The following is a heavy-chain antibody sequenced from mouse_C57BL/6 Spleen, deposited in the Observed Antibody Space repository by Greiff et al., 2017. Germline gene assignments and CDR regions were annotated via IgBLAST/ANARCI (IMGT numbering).Heavy chain of an antibody. Sequence: QVQLQQPGAELVRPGSSVKLSCKASGYTFTSYWMDWVKQRPGQGLEWIGNIYPSDSETHYNQKFKDKATLTVDKSSSTAYMQLSSLTSADSAVYYCARRPTTAYFDYWGQGTTLAVSS. J-gene: IGHJ2*01. V-gene: IGHV1-61*01. CDR1: GYTFTSYW. D-gene: IGHD1-2*01. CDR3: ARRPTTAYFDY. CDR2: IYPSDSET.